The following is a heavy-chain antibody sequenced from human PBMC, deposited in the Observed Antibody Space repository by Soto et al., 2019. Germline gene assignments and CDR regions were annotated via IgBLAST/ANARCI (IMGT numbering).Heavy chain of an antibody. D-gene: IGHD3-22*01. Sequence: PSETLSLTCTVSGGSISSGDYYWSWIRQPPGKGLEWIGYIYYSGSTYYNPSLKSRVTISVDTSKNQFSLKLSSVTAADTAVYYCARGSYYYDGSGYNAFNIWGQGTMVTVSS. CDR2: IYYSGST. CDR1: GGSISSGDYY. V-gene: IGHV4-30-4*01. CDR3: ARGSYYYDGSGYNAFNI. J-gene: IGHJ3*02.